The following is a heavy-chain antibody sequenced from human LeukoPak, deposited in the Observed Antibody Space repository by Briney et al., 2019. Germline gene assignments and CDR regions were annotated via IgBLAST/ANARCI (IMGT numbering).Heavy chain of an antibody. D-gene: IGHD2-15*01. CDR2: IRGSGGST. Sequence: GGSLRLSCAASGFTFSSYALTWVRQDPGKGLEWVSAIRGSGGSTYYADSVKGRFTISRDNSKNTLYLQMNSLRAEDTAVYYCAKAARLVAATSYFDYWGQGTLVTVSS. CDR3: AKAARLVAATSYFDY. V-gene: IGHV3-23*01. CDR1: GFTFSSYA. J-gene: IGHJ4*02.